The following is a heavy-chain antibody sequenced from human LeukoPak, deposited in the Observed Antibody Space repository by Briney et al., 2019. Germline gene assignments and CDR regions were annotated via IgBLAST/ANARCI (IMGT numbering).Heavy chain of an antibody. CDR1: GFTFSESW. J-gene: IGHJ6*02. D-gene: IGHD3-16*01. CDR2: LNLDGSDK. CDR3: ARGGGLDV. Sequence: GGSLRLSCVVSGFTFSESWMSWVRQAPGKGLGWVASLNLDGSDKYYVDSVKGRFTISRDNAKNSLHLQMSNLRAEDTAVYFCARGGGLDVWGQGATVTVSS. V-gene: IGHV3-7*03.